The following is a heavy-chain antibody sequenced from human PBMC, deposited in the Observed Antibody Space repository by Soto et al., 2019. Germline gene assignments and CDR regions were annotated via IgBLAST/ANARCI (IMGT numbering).Heavy chain of an antibody. CDR3: AKDLALMADY. J-gene: IGHJ4*02. Sequence: LRLSCTASGFSFNSHGMDWVRQAPGKGLEWVARILYDGSKEYYADSVKGRFTISRDNSKNTLYLQMDSLRVEDTAVYYCAKDLALMADYWGQGTPVTVSS. CDR2: ILYDGSKE. CDR1: GFSFNSHG. D-gene: IGHD3-16*01. V-gene: IGHV3-30*18.